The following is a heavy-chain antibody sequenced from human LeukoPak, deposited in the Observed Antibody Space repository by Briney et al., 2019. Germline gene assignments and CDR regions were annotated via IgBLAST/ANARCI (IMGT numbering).Heavy chain of an antibody. CDR2: ISGSGGST. Sequence: GGSLRLSCAASGFTFSSYAMSLVRQAPGKGLEWVSAISGSGGSTYYADSVKGRFTISRDNSKNTLYLQMNSLRAEDTAVYYCAKGGTYCTNGVCCYFDYWGQGTLVTVSS. CDR3: AKGGTYCTNGVCCYFDY. CDR1: GFTFSSYA. V-gene: IGHV3-23*01. D-gene: IGHD2-8*01. J-gene: IGHJ4*02.